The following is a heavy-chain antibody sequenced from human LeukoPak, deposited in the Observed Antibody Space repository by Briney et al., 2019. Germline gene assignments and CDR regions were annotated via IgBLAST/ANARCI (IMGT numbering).Heavy chain of an antibody. Sequence: PGGSLRLSCAASGFTFSSYGMHWVRQAPGKGLEWVAVISYDGSNKYYADSVKGRFTISRDNSKNTLYLQMNSLRAEDTAVYYCAREVVSSGYYLKFYYYYGMDVWGQGTTVTVSS. V-gene: IGHV3-30*03. CDR2: ISYDGSNK. CDR3: AREVVSSGYYLKFYYYYGMDV. CDR1: GFTFSSYG. J-gene: IGHJ6*02. D-gene: IGHD3-22*01.